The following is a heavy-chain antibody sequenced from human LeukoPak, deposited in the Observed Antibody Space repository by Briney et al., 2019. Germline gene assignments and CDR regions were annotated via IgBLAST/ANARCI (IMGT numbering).Heavy chain of an antibody. Sequence: GGSLRLSCAASRFTFSDYYMNWIRQAPGKGLEWVSYISQSGTYTNYADSVRGRFTISRDNAKNSLYLQVNSLRDEDTAVYYCATGAVATSIPFDSWGQGTLVTVSS. CDR1: RFTFSDYY. D-gene: IGHD2-21*01. J-gene: IGHJ4*02. CDR2: ISQSGTYT. CDR3: ATGAVATSIPFDS. V-gene: IGHV3-11*06.